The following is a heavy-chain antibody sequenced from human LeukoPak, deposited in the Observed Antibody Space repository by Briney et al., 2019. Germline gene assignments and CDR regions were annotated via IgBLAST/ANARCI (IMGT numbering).Heavy chain of an antibody. CDR1: GYTLTELS. D-gene: IGHD3-3*01. Sequence: ASVKVSCKVSGYTLTELSMHWVRQAPGKGLEWTGGFDPEDGETIYAQKFQGRVTMTEDTSTDTAYMELSSLRSEDTAVYYCATRYDFWSGYNLYYFDYWGQGTLVTVSS. J-gene: IGHJ4*02. CDR2: FDPEDGET. CDR3: ATRYDFWSGYNLYYFDY. V-gene: IGHV1-24*01.